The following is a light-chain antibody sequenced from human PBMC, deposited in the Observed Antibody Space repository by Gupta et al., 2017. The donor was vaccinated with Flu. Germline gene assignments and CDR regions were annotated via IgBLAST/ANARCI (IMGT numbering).Light chain of an antibody. Sequence: EIVLTQSPGTLSLSPGGRATLSCRASQSVSGSYLAWYQRKPGQAPRLLIYGASSRATGIPDRFSGSGSGTDFTLTITRLEPEDFAVYYCQQYGSSPPTFGQGTKVEIK. V-gene: IGKV3-20*01. CDR3: QQYGSSPPT. J-gene: IGKJ1*01. CDR1: QSVSGSY. CDR2: GAS.